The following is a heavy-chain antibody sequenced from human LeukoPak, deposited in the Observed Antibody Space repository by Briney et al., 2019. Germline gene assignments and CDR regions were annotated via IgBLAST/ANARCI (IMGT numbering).Heavy chain of an antibody. CDR1: GYTFTGYY. Sequence: ASVKVSCKASGYTFTGYYMHWVRQAPGQGLEWMGWIHPNSGGTNYAQKFQGRVTMTRDTSISTAYMELSRLRSDDTAVYYCARGLKERVEMATQLDYWGQGTLVTVSS. CDR2: IHPNSGGT. D-gene: IGHD5-24*01. J-gene: IGHJ4*02. CDR3: ARGLKERVEMATQLDY. V-gene: IGHV1-2*02.